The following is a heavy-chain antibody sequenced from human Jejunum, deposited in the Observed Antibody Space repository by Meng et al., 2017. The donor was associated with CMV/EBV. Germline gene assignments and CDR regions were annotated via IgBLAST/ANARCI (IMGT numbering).Heavy chain of an antibody. CDR3: AKGSDGGGGFFDH. J-gene: IGHJ4*02. CDR1: GFSFSSYA. V-gene: IGHV3-23*01. CDR2: ITTGTT. D-gene: IGHD3-10*01. Sequence: VVFWWSWGALCPPGGSLGLSCAGSGFSFSSYAMSWVRQAPGKGLEWVSTITTGTTLYADSVKDRFTISRDNSKNTFYLQMNSLRAEDTALFFCAKGSDGGGGFFDHWGQGTLVTVSS.